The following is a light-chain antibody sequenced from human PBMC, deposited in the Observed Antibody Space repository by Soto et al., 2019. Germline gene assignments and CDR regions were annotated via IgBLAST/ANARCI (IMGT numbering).Light chain of an antibody. CDR3: QQYSTYPWT. CDR1: QTISTL. Sequence: DIQMTQSPSTLSASVGDRVTITCRASQTISTLLAWYQQRPGKAPNLLIYKASSLESGVPSRFSGSGSGTEFTLTISSLQPDDFATYLCQQYSTYPWTFGQVTKVEV. J-gene: IGKJ1*01. V-gene: IGKV1-5*03. CDR2: KAS.